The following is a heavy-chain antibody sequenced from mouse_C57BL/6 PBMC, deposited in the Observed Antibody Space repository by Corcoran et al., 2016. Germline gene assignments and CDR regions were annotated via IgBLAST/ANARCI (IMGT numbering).Heavy chain of an antibody. CDR2: INPNNGGT. Sequence: EVQLQQSGPELMKPGASVKISCKASGYTFTDYYMNWVKQSHGKSLEWIGDINPNNGGTSYNQKFKGKATLTVDKSSSTAYMELRSLTSEDSAVYYCARPGSSSDYWGQGTTLTVSS. D-gene: IGHD1-1*01. V-gene: IGHV1-26*01. CDR3: ARPGSSSDY. J-gene: IGHJ2*01. CDR1: GYTFTDYY.